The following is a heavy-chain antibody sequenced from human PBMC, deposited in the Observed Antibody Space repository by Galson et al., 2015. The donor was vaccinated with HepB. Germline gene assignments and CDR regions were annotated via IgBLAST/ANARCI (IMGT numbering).Heavy chain of an antibody. Sequence: SLRLSCAASGFTFSNYAMTWVRQAPGKGLEWVSGIGGSGYITYYGDSVKGRFTISRDNSKNTLYLQMNSLRAEDTAVYYGAKDLFCSGGSCYSDFGMDVWVQGTTVTVSS. D-gene: IGHD2-15*01. J-gene: IGHJ6*02. CDR3: AKDLFCSGGSCYSDFGMDV. V-gene: IGHV3-23*01. CDR1: GFTFSNYA. CDR2: IGGSGYIT.